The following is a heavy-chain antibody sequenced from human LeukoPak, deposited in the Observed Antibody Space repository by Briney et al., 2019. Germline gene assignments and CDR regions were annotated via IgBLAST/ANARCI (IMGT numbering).Heavy chain of an antibody. J-gene: IGHJ6*02. CDR1: GGSFSGYY. CDR2: INHSGST. D-gene: IGHD2-15*01. Sequence: SETLSLTCAVYGGSFSGYYWSWIRQPPGKGLEWIGEINHSGSTNHNPSLKSRVTISVDTSKNQFSLKLSSVTAADTAVYYCARMVVVVAATTYSGHYGMDVWGQGTTVTVSS. V-gene: IGHV4-34*01. CDR3: ARMVVVVAATTYSGHYGMDV.